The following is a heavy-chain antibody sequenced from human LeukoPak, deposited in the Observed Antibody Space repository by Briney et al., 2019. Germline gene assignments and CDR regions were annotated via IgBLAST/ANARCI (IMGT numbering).Heavy chain of an antibody. V-gene: IGHV3-21*01. Sequence: GGSLRLSCTVSGFTFSSYSMNWVRQAPGKGLEWVSTISSSSSYIYYADSVKGRFTISRDNAKNSLYLQMNSLRAEDTAVYYCARESVSGATIRRGWFDPWGQGTLVTVSS. CDR2: ISSSSSYI. D-gene: IGHD1-26*01. J-gene: IGHJ5*02. CDR3: ARESVSGATIRRGWFDP. CDR1: GFTFSSYS.